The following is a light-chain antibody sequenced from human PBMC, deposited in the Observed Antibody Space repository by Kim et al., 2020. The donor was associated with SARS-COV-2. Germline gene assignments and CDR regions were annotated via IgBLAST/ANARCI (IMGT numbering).Light chain of an antibody. Sequence: GQSITLSCPGTSSDVGRDNFVSWYQQHPGKVPKLMIYDVSNRPSGVSNRFSGSKSGNTASLTISGLQAEDEADYYCGSYTSSNTYVFGTGTKVTVL. CDR3: GSYTSSNTYV. CDR2: DVS. J-gene: IGLJ1*01. CDR1: SSDVGRDNF. V-gene: IGLV2-14*03.